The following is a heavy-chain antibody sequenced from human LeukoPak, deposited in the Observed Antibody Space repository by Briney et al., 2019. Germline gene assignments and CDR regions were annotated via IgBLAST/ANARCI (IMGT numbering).Heavy chain of an antibody. Sequence: GEPLKISCKGSGYSFTSYWIGWVRQMPGKGLEWMGIIYPGDSDTRYSPSFQGQVTISADKSISTAHLQWSSLKASDTAMYYCARLGVAVAGTKYFQHWGQGTLVTVSS. D-gene: IGHD6-19*01. CDR1: GYSFTSYW. J-gene: IGHJ1*01. CDR2: IYPGDSDT. CDR3: ARLGVAVAGTKYFQH. V-gene: IGHV5-51*01.